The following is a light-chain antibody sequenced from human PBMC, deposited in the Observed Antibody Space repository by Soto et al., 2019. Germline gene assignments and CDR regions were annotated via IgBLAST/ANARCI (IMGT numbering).Light chain of an antibody. CDR1: SSDVGGYNY. J-gene: IGLJ2*01. CDR3: SSYTSSGTLVV. V-gene: IGLV2-14*01. CDR2: DVS. Sequence: QSALTQPASVSGSPGQSITISCTGTSSDVGGYNYVSWYQQHPGKAPKLMIYDVSNRPSWVSNRFSDSKSGNTASLTISGLQAEDEADYYCSSYTSSGTLVVFGGGTKLTVL.